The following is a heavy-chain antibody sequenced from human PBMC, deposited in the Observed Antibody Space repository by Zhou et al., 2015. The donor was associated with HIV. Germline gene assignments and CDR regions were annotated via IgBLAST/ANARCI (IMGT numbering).Heavy chain of an antibody. CDR1: GFISGFTFSNYV. V-gene: IGHV3-30-3*01. CDR2: ISDDGNSK. CDR3: ARDRVYGSGSYDY. D-gene: IGHD3-10*01. J-gene: IGHJ4*02. Sequence: QVQLVESGGGVVQPGQSLRLSCAASGFISGFTFSNYVVHWVRQAPGKGLEWVAVISDDGNSKYYADSVQGRFNISRDNSKNTLYLQMNSLRAEDTAVYYCARDRVYGSGSYDYWGQGTLVTVSS.